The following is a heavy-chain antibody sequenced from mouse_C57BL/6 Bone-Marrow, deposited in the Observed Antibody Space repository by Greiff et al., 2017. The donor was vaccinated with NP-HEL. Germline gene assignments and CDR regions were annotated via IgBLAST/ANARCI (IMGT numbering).Heavy chain of an antibody. CDR2: ISYDGSN. CDR1: GYSIISGYY. D-gene: IGHD4-1*01. J-gene: IGHJ2*01. Sequence: EVKLQESGPGLVKPSQSLSLTCSVTGYSIISGYYWNWIRQFPGNKLEWMGYISYDGSNNYNPSLKNRISITRDTSKNQFFLKLNSVTTEDTATYYCARDWDLDYWGQGTTLTVSS. V-gene: IGHV3-6*01. CDR3: ARDWDLDY.